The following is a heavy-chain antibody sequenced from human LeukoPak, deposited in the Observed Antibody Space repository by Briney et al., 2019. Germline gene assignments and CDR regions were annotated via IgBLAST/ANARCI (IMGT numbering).Heavy chain of an antibody. Sequence: TLSLTCTVSGGSISSYYWSWIRQPPGKALEWLALIYWNDDKRYSPSLKSRLTITKDTSKNQVVLTMTNMDPVDTATYYCAHRQPSPGPTIFGVVTSYYFDYWGQGTLVTVSS. CDR2: IYWNDDK. CDR3: AHRQPSPGPTIFGVVTSYYFDY. CDR1: GGSISSYYW. D-gene: IGHD3-3*01. V-gene: IGHV2-5*01. J-gene: IGHJ4*02.